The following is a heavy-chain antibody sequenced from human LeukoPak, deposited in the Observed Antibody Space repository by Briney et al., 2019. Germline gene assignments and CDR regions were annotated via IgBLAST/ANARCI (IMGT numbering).Heavy chain of an antibody. CDR3: AKGVTTTRGWFDP. J-gene: IGHJ5*02. CDR1: GFTFDDYA. V-gene: IGHV3-9*01. Sequence: GGSLRLSCAASGFTFDDYAMHWVRQVPGKGLEWVSGITWNSGRIAYADSVKGRFTISRDNAKNSLYLQMNSLRAEDTALYYCAKGVTTTRGWFDPRVQGTLVTVSS. D-gene: IGHD4-17*01. CDR2: ITWNSGRI.